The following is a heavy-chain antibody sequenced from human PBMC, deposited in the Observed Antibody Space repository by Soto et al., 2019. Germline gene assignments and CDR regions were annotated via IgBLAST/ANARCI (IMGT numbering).Heavy chain of an antibody. CDR3: ASGGPHGVNNGGLNYFHS. V-gene: IGHV3-23*01. CDR1: GFTLSVYA. J-gene: IGHJ4*02. CDR2: ISGTDGGA. Sequence: GGSLRLSCAATGFTLSVYAMTWVRQAPGKGLEWVSGISGTDGGAYYADSVKGRFTISRDNSRSTLSLQMQSLRVEDTAVYYCASGGPHGVNNGGLNYFHSWGQGTVVTVSS. D-gene: IGHD3-16*01.